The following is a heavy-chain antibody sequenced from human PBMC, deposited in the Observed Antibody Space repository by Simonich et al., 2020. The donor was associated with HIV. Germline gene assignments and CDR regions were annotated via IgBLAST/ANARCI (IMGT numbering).Heavy chain of an antibody. Sequence: QVQLVESGGGVVQPGRSLRLSCAASGFTFSSYGMHWVRQAPGKGLGGVAVLWYDGSNKYYADSVKGRFTISRDNSKNTLYLQMNSLRAEDTAVYYCARAIFGVVIRNYGMDVWGQGTTVTVSS. D-gene: IGHD3-3*01. CDR2: LWYDGSNK. V-gene: IGHV3-33*01. CDR1: GFTFSSYG. CDR3: ARAIFGVVIRNYGMDV. J-gene: IGHJ6*02.